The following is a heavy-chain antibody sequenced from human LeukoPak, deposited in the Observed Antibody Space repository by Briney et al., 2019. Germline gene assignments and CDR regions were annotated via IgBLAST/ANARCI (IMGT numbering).Heavy chain of an antibody. D-gene: IGHD6-13*01. CDR3: AGAYPGGIAAAEFDY. Sequence: GGTLRLSCAASGFTFSRNGMTWVRQAPGKGLEWVSSISSSSSYMYYADSVKGRFTISRDNAKSSLYLQMNSLRAEDTAVYYCAGAYPGGIAAAEFDYWGQGTLVTVSS. CDR2: ISSSSSYM. J-gene: IGHJ4*02. V-gene: IGHV3-21*01. CDR1: GFTFSRNG.